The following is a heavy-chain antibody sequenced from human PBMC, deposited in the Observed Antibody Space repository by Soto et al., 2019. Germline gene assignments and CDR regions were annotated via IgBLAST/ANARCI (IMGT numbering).Heavy chain of an antibody. V-gene: IGHV4-39*01. J-gene: IGHJ4*02. D-gene: IGHD3-9*01. CDR1: GGSISSSSYY. Sequence: SETLSLTCTVSGGSISSSSYYWGWIRQPPGKGLEWIGSIYYSGSTYYNPPLKSRVTISVDTSKNQFSLKLSSVTAADTAVYYCASPGTSVLRYFQADYFDYWGQGTLVTVSS. CDR2: IYYSGST. CDR3: ASPGTSVLRYFQADYFDY.